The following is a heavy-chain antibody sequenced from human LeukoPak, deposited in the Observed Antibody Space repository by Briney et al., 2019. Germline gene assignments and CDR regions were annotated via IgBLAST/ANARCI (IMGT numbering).Heavy chain of an antibody. CDR1: GYTFTGYY. Sequence: ASVKASCKASGYTFTGYYMHWVRQAPGQGLEWMGGINPNSGGTNYAQKCQGRVTMTRHTSNSTAYMELSRLRSDDTAVYCCAILATNQGRYCIDYWGQGTLVTVYS. CDR3: AILATNQGRYCIDY. V-gene: IGHV1-2*02. J-gene: IGHJ4*02. CDR2: INPNSGGT. D-gene: IGHD1-26*01.